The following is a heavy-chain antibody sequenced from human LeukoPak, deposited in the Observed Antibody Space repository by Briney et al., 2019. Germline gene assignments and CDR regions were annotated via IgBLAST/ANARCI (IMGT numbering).Heavy chain of an antibody. CDR3: ARGGGSSWYFTYAFDI. CDR1: GYTFTSYA. J-gene: IGHJ3*02. CDR2: INTDTGNP. D-gene: IGHD6-13*01. Sequence: ASVKVSCKASGYTFTSYAMNWVRQAPGQGLERMGWINTDTGNPTYAQGFTGRFVFSLDTSVSTAYLQISSLKAEDTAVYYCARGGGSSWYFTYAFDIWGQGTMVTVSS. V-gene: IGHV7-4-1*02.